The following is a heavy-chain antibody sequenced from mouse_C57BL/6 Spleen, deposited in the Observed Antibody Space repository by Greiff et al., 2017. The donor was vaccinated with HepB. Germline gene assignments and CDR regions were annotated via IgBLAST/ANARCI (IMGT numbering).Heavy chain of an antibody. CDR3: ASEELGLCYCAMDD. D-gene: IGHD4-1*01. CDR1: GYSITSGYY. CDR2: ISYDGSN. J-gene: IGHJ4*01. V-gene: IGHV3-6*01. Sequence: DVHLVESGPGLVKPSQSLSLTCSVTGYSITSGYYWNWIRQFPGKKLECMGYISYDGSNNYNPSLKNRISITRDTSKNQYFLKLNSVTTEDTATYYCASEELGLCYCAMDDWGKGTSVTVAS.